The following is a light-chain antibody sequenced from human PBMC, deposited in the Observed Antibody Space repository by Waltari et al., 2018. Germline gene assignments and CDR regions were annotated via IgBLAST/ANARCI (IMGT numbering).Light chain of an antibody. V-gene: IGLV1-47*01. Sequence: QSVMTQPPSASGTPGQRVTISCSGSSSNIGNNHVYWYQQLPGAAPKLLIYRNNQRPAGVPGRFAVPKSGTSASLAISGLRSEDEADYYCGGWDDSLNGWVFGGGTKLTVL. J-gene: IGLJ3*02. CDR3: GGWDDSLNGWV. CDR1: SSNIGNNH. CDR2: RNN.